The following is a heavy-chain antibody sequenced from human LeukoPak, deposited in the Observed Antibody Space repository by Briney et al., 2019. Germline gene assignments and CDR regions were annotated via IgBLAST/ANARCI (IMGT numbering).Heavy chain of an antibody. V-gene: IGHV5-51*01. CDR3: ARLRYCTGGSCYSPLAWFDP. J-gene: IGHJ5*02. CDR2: IYPGDSDT. CDR1: GYGFTSYW. Sequence: GESLKISCKGSGYGFTSYWIGWVRQMPGKGLEWMGIIYPGDSDTRYSPSFQGQVTISADKSISTAYLRWSSLKASDTAMYYCARLRYCTGGSCYSPLAWFDPWGQGTLVTVSS. D-gene: IGHD2-15*01.